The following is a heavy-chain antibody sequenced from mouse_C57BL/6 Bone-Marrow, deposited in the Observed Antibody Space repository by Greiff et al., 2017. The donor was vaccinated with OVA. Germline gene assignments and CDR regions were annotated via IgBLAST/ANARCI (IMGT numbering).Heavy chain of an antibody. CDR2: ISSGGSYT. J-gene: IGHJ2*01. D-gene: IGHD1-1*01. CDR1: GFTFSSYG. Sequence: EVQRVESGGDLVKPGGSLKLSCAASGFTFSSYGMSWVRQTPDKRLEWVATISSGGSYTYYPDSVKGRFTISRDNAKNTLYLQMSSLKSEDTAMYYCARLSDYYGSSYDWGQGTTLTVSS. V-gene: IGHV5-6*01. CDR3: ARLSDYYGSSYD.